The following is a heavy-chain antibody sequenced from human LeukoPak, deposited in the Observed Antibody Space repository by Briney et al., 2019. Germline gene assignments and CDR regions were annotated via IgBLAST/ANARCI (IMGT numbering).Heavy chain of an antibody. J-gene: IGHJ4*02. CDR2: IYYSGST. CDR1: GGSISSYY. Sequence: SETLSLTCTVSGGSISSYYWNWIRQPPGKGLEWIGYIYYSGSTNYNPSLKSRVTISVDTSKNQFSLKLSSVTAADTAVYYCARSSHYYDSSGYYYYFDYWGQGTLVTVSS. CDR3: ARSSHYYDSSGYYYYFDY. D-gene: IGHD3-22*01. V-gene: IGHV4-59*01.